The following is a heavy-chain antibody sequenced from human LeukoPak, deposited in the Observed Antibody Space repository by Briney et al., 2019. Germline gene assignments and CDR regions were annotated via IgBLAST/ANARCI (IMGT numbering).Heavy chain of an antibody. Sequence: PGGSLRLSCAASGFSFISYGMHWVRQAPGKGLEWVGVISDDGRSKDYADSVKGRFTISRDNSKDTLYLQMNGLRDEDTAVYYCAKRPSDYGDYVSYFVYWGQGTLVTVSS. J-gene: IGHJ4*02. CDR1: GFSFISYG. D-gene: IGHD4-17*01. V-gene: IGHV3-30*18. CDR3: AKRPSDYGDYVSYFVY. CDR2: ISDDGRSK.